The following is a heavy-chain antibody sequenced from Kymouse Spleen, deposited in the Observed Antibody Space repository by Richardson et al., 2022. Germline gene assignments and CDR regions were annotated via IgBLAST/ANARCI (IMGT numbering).Heavy chain of an antibody. V-gene: IGHV3-11*01. CDR2: ISSSGSTI. CDR3: ARDETLYGSGSPLYYYYYGMDV. Sequence: QVQLVESGGGLVKPGGSLRLSCAASGFTFSDYYMSWIRQAPGKGLEWVSYISSSGSTIYYADSVKGRFTISRDNAKNSLYLQMNSLRAEDTAVYYCARDETLYGSGSPLYYYYYGMDVWGQGTTVTVSS. CDR1: GFTFSDYY. D-gene: IGHD3-10*01. J-gene: IGHJ6*02.